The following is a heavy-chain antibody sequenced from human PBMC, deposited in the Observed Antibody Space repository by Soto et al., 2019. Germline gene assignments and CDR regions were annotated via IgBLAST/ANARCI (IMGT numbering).Heavy chain of an antibody. D-gene: IGHD6-19*01. J-gene: IGHJ4*02. Sequence: QVQLQESGPGLVKPSETLSLTCTVSGGSISSYYWSWIRQPPGKRLEWIGYIYYSGSTNYKPSLKSRVTISVDTSKNQFSLKLSSVTAADTAVYYCAREVAGTIDYWGQGTLVTVSS. CDR1: GGSISSYY. CDR3: AREVAGTIDY. V-gene: IGHV4-59*01. CDR2: IYYSGST.